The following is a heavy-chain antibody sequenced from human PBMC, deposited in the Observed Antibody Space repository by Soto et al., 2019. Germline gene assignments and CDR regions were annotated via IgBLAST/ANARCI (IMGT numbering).Heavy chain of an antibody. CDR3: SMLGRCSGGSNDMDV. J-gene: IGHJ6*02. CDR2: IRRKANSYTT. CDR1: GLIFSDYH. V-gene: IGHV3-72*01. D-gene: IGHD2-15*01. Sequence: EVQLVESGGGLVQPGGSLRLSCAASGLIFSDYHMDWVRQAPGKGLEWVGRIRRKANSYTTEYAASVKGRFTTSRDASKNSLYLQMNSLKTENTAVYYFSMLGRCSGGSNDMDVWGQGTTVTVSS.